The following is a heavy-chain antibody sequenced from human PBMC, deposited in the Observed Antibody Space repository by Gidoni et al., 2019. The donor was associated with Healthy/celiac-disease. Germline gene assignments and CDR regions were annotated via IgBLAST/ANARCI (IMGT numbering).Heavy chain of an antibody. Sequence: QVQLVQSGAEVKKPGAAVKVSCKASGYTFTSYDINWVRQATGKGLEWMGWMNPNSGTTGYAQKFQGRVNMTRNTSISTAYMELSSLRSEDTAVYYCARGLSSSWYWVSGANWFDPWGQGTLVTVSS. V-gene: IGHV1-8*01. CDR2: MNPNSGTT. D-gene: IGHD6-13*01. CDR1: GYTFTSYD. J-gene: IGHJ5*02. CDR3: ARGLSSSWYWVSGANWFDP.